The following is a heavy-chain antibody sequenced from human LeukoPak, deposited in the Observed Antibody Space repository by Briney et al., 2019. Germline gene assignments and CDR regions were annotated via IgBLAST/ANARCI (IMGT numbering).Heavy chain of an antibody. V-gene: IGHV1-69*06. CDR2: IIPIFGTA. CDR1: GYTFTNYG. CDR3: ASLYSSSSSMSVY. Sequence: GASVKVSCKASGYTFTNYGLSWVRQAPGQGLDRMGGIIPIFGTANYAQKFQGRVTITADKSTSTAYMELSSLRSEDTAVYYCASLYSSSSSMSVYWGQGTLVTVSS. D-gene: IGHD6-6*01. J-gene: IGHJ4*02.